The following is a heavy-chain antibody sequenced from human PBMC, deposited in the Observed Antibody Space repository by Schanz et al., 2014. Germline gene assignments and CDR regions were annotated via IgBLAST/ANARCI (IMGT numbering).Heavy chain of an antibody. CDR2: ISSSSTI. J-gene: IGHJ4*02. V-gene: IGHV3-48*01. CDR1: GFTFSGYS. Sequence: EVQLVESGGGWVQPGGSLRLSCAASGFTFSGYSMNWVRQAPGKGLEWVAYISSSSTIHYADSVKGRFTISRDNAKNSLYLQMDSLRAEDTAVYYCARDLPRTFLFDYWGQGTLVTVSS. CDR3: ARDLPRTFLFDY.